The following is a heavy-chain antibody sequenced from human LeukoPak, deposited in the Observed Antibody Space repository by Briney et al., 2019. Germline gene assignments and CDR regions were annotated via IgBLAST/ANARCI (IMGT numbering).Heavy chain of an antibody. CDR2: MNPNSGNT. Sequence: GASVTVSCKASGYTFTSYGISWVRQAPGQGLEWMGWMNPNSGNTGYAQKFQGRVTMTRNTSISTAYMELSSLRSEDTAVYYCARGSYDFWSGYLGYYYYGMDVWGQGTTVTVSS. D-gene: IGHD3-3*01. CDR1: GYTFTSYG. J-gene: IGHJ6*02. CDR3: ARGSYDFWSGYLGYYYYGMDV. V-gene: IGHV1-8*02.